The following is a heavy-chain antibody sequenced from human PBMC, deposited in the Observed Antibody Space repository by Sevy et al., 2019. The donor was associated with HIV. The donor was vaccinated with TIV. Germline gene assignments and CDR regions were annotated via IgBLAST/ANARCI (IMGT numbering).Heavy chain of an antibody. D-gene: IGHD6-13*01. CDR1: GSIFCLYG. Sequence: GGSLRLSCGASGSIFCLYGMHWVRQAPGKGLEWVAFIRFDGSHKYYADSVKGRFTISRDNSKNTLYLQMNSLRPEDTALYYCAKDLESYSSSWPDCYDYWGQGTLVTVSS. CDR3: AKDLESYSSSWPDCYDY. V-gene: IGHV3-30*02. J-gene: IGHJ4*02. CDR2: IRFDGSHK.